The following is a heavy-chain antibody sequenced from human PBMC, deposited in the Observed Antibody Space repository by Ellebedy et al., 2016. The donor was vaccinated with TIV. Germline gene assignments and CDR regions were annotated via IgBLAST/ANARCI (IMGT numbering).Heavy chain of an antibody. CDR2: ISNDGNNK. CDR3: ARGATLDGGDYFDY. Sequence: GESLKISXAASGFTSSSYSMHWVRQAPGKGLECVAFISNDGNNKYYPDSVKGRFTVSRDNSENTLFLQMNSLRAEDTAVYYCARGATLDGGDYFDYWGQGTLVTVSS. J-gene: IGHJ4*02. V-gene: IGHV3-30-3*01. D-gene: IGHD5-12*01. CDR1: GFTSSSYS.